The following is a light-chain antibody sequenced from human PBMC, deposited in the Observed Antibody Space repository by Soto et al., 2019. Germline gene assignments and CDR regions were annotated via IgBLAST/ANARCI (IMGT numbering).Light chain of an antibody. V-gene: IGKV3-15*01. CDR1: QSVGSD. J-gene: IGKJ1*01. CDR3: QQYKDWPT. CDR2: GAS. Sequence: EMVMTQPPATPSVSLGERATLSCRASQSVGSDIAWYQQTPGQAPRLLIYGASTRATGIPARFSGSGSGTEFTLTISSLQSEDFAVYYCQQYKDWPTFGQGTKVEIK.